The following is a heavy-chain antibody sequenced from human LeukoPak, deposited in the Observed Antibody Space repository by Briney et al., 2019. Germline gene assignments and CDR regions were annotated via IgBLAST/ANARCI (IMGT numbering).Heavy chain of an antibody. CDR1: GFTFSSYG. J-gene: IGHJ4*02. D-gene: IGHD5-18*01. CDR2: IRYDGSNK. V-gene: IGHV3-30*02. Sequence: PGGSLRLSCVASGFTFSSYGMHWVRQAPGKGLEWVAFIRYDGSNKYYADSVKGRFTISRDNSKNTLYLQMNSLRAEDTAVYYCARADWDTAMIDYWGQGTLVTVSS. CDR3: ARADWDTAMIDY.